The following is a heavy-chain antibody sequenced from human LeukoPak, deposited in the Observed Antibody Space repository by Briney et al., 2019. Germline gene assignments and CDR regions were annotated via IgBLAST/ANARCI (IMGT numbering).Heavy chain of an antibody. V-gene: IGHV4-61*02. J-gene: IGHJ4*02. D-gene: IGHD5-24*01. CDR2: IYISGST. CDR1: AGSISIGSYY. CDR3: ARDPALDGYNYYDY. Sequence: SQSLSLTCTVSAGSISIGSYYWSWLRQPAGKGLEWIGRIYISGSTNYNPSLNSRVTISVDTSKNQFSLKLSSVTAADTAVYYCARDPALDGYNYYDYWGQGTLVTVSS.